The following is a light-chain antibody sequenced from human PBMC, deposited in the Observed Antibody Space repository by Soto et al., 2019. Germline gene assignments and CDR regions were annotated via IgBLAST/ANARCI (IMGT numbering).Light chain of an antibody. CDR2: AAS. J-gene: IGKJ1*01. CDR3: LQDYTYTLT. Sequence: AIKITQSPSSLSASVGDRVTITCRASQGIGNDLGWYQQKSGKAPKILIYAASNLQSGVPSRFSGSGSGTGFTLTISSLQPDDFATYYCLQDYTYTLTFGQGTKVDIK. CDR1: QGIGND. V-gene: IGKV1-6*01.